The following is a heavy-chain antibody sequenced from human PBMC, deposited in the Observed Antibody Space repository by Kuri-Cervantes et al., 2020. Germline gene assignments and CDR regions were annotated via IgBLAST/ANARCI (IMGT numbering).Heavy chain of an antibody. Sequence: LSLTCAASGFTFSSYAMHWVRQAPGKGLEWVAVISYDERAKYYADSVKGRFTISRDNAKNSLYLQMNSLRAEDTAVYYCARGSFGEFDYWGQGTLVTVSS. J-gene: IGHJ4*02. V-gene: IGHV3-30*04. CDR1: GFTFSSYA. CDR2: ISYDERAK. D-gene: IGHD3-10*01. CDR3: ARGSFGEFDY.